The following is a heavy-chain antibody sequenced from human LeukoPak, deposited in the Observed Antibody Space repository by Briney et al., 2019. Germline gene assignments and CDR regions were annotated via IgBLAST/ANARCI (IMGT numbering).Heavy chain of an antibody. CDR3: ARESIVVVPAAMGGDFDY. CDR1: GFTFGSYG. Sequence: GGSLRLSCAASGFTFGSYGMHWVRQAPGKGLEWVAVIWYDGSNKYYADSVKGRFTISRDNSKNTLYLQMNSLRAEDTAVYYCARESIVVVPAAMGGDFDYWGQGTLVTVSS. J-gene: IGHJ4*02. CDR2: IWYDGSNK. D-gene: IGHD2-2*01. V-gene: IGHV3-33*01.